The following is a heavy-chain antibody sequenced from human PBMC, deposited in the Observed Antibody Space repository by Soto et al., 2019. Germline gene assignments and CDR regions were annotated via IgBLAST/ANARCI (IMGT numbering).Heavy chain of an antibody. J-gene: IGHJ6*02. CDR3: AGQYSYGSYGMDV. V-gene: IGHV4-31*03. CDR2: IYYSGST. Sequence: TLSLTCTVSGGSISSGGYYWSWIRQHPGKGLEWIGYIYYSGSTYYNPSLKSRVTISVDTSKNQFSLKLSSVTAADTAVYYCAGQYSYGSYGMDVWGQGTTVTVSS. CDR1: GGSISSGGYY. D-gene: IGHD5-18*01.